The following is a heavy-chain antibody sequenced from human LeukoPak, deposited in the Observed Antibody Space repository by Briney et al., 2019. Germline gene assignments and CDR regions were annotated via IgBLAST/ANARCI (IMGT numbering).Heavy chain of an antibody. V-gene: IGHV3-30*18. CDR3: AKGYYDFWREEDYFDH. J-gene: IGHJ4*02. CDR2: ISYDGSNK. CDR1: GFTFSTYG. Sequence: GGSLRLSCAASGFTFSTYGIHWVRRAPGKGLEWVAVISYDGSNKYYADSVKGRFTISRDNSKNTLYLQMNSLRAEDTAVYYCAKGYYDFWREEDYFDHWGQGTLVTVSS. D-gene: IGHD3-3*01.